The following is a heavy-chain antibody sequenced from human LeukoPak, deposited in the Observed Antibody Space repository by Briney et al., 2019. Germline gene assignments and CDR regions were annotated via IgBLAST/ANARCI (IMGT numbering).Heavy chain of an antibody. J-gene: IGHJ3*02. CDR2: ISYDGSNK. D-gene: IGHD1-26*01. CDR1: GFTFSSYA. Sequence: GGSLRLSCAASGFTFSSYAMHWVRQAPGKGLEWVAVISYDGSNKYYADSVKGRFTISRDNSKNTLYLQMNSLRAEDTAVYYCAREVGREAASNDAFDIWGQGTMVTVSS. CDR3: AREVGREAASNDAFDI. V-gene: IGHV3-30-3*01.